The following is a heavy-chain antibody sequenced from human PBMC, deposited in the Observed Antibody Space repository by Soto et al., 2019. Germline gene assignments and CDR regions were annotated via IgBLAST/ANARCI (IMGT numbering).Heavy chain of an antibody. CDR2: IYWDNDR. D-gene: IGHD2-15*01. J-gene: IGHJ4*03. CDR1: GFSLSTSGVG. Sequence: QISLKESGPTLVEPTETLTLTCSFSGFSLSTSGVGVGWFRQAPGKALECLAIIYWDNDRRYNPSLKNRLSITKDASNIQVVLIMPYMEPVDTGTYYCAHRVSYSVSWAVGYFDSWGQGAPVTVS. CDR3: AHRVSYSVSWAVGYFDS. V-gene: IGHV2-5*02.